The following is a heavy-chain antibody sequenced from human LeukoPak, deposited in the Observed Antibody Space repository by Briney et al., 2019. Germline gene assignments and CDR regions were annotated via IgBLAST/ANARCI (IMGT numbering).Heavy chain of an antibody. J-gene: IGHJ4*02. V-gene: IGHV1-18*01. CDR3: ATSSGYYYGEYY. Sequence: ASVKVSCKASGYTFTSYDISWVRQAPGQGLEWMGWISAYNGNTNYAQKLQGRVTMTTDTSTSTAYMELRSLRSDDAAVYYCATSSGYYYGEYYWGQGTLVTVSS. D-gene: IGHD3-22*01. CDR1: GYTFTSYD. CDR2: ISAYNGNT.